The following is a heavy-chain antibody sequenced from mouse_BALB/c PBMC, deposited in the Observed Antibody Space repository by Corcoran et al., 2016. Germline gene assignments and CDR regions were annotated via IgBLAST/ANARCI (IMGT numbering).Heavy chain of an antibody. CDR1: GYTFTNYG. CDR2: INTYTGEP. CDR3: AREPYAMDY. V-gene: IGHV9-3-1*01. J-gene: IGHJ4*01. D-gene: IGHD6-1*01. Sequence: QIQLVQSGPELKKPGETVKISCKASGYTFTNYGMNWVKQAPGKGLKGMGWINTYTGEPTYADDFKGRFVFSLETSASTAYLQINNLKNEDTATYFCAREPYAMDYWGQGTSVTVSS.